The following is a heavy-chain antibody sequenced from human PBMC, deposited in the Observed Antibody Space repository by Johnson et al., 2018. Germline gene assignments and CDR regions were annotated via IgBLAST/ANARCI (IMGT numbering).Heavy chain of an antibody. CDR1: GFTFSSYS. CDR3: ARDGRFLAWLPHDAFDI. J-gene: IGHJ3*02. V-gene: IGHV3-21*01. D-gene: IGHD3-3*01. CDR2: ISSSSSYI. Sequence: VQLVESGGGLVKPGGSLRLSCAASGFTFSSYSMNWVRQAPGKGLEWVSSISSSSSYIYYADSVKGRFTISRDNAKNSLYLQMNRLRAEDPSVDYGARDGRFLAWLPHDAFDIWGQGTMVTVSS.